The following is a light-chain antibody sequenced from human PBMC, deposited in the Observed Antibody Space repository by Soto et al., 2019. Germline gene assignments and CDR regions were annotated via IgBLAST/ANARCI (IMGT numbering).Light chain of an antibody. CDR2: GAS. J-gene: IGKJ4*01. V-gene: IGKV3-20*01. CDR3: QQYDRSPLT. Sequence: EIVLTQSPGTLSLSPGERATLSCRASQSVSSSFLAWYQQKPGQAPRLLIYGASSRATGIPDRCSGSGSGTDFTLTISRLEPEDVAVYYFQQYDRSPLTFGGGTKVEIK. CDR1: QSVSSSF.